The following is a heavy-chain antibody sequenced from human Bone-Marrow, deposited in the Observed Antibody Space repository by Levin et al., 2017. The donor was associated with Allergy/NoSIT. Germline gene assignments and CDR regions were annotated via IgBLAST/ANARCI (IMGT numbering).Heavy chain of an antibody. CDR3: ATGGGTEQLPPRPHSGQRGY. J-gene: IGHJ4*02. D-gene: IGHD1/OR15-1a*01. Sequence: GESLKISCKVSGYTLTELSMHWVRQAPGKGLEWMGGFDPEDGETIYAQKFQGRVTMTEDTSTDTAYMELSSLRSEDTAVYYCATGGGTEQLPPRPHSGQRGYWGQGTLVTVSS. CDR1: GYTLTELS. CDR2: FDPEDGET. V-gene: IGHV1-24*01.